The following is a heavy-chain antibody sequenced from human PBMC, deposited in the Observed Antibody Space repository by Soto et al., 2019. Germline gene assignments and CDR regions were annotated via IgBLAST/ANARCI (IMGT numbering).Heavy chain of an antibody. CDR2: ISTSSSII. CDR3: ARGGVDYRTYYGLDV. V-gene: IGHV3-48*02. Sequence: PGGSLRLSCAASGFTFSSYNMNWVRQAPGKGLEWVSYISTSSSIIYYADSVKGRFTISRHNAKNSLYLQMNSLRDEDTAVYYCARGGVDYRTYYGLDVWGQGTTVTVS. CDR1: GFTFSSYN. D-gene: IGHD4-17*01. J-gene: IGHJ6*02.